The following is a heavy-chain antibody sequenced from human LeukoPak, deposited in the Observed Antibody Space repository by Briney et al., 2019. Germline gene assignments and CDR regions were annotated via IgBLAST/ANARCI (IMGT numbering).Heavy chain of an antibody. CDR2: INWNGGST. D-gene: IGHD2-2*01. J-gene: IGHJ3*02. V-gene: IGHV3-20*04. Sequence: TGGSLRLSCAASGFTFDDYGMSWVRQAPGRGLEWVSGINWNGGSTGYADSVKGRFTISRDNAKNSLYLQMNSLSAEDTALYYRASFLGYCSSVRCYGAFDIWGQGTMVTVSS. CDR1: GFTFDDYG. CDR3: ASFLGYCSSVRCYGAFDI.